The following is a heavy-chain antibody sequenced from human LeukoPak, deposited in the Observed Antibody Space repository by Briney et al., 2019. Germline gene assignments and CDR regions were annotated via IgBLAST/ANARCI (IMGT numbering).Heavy chain of an antibody. Sequence: ASVKVSCKASGYTFTGYYMHWVRQAPGQGLEWMGWINPSSGGTYYAQKFQGRVTMTRDTSISTAYMELSRLRSDDTAVYYCARGQEYSDYDSGTNPPFFDYWGQGTLVTVSS. D-gene: IGHD5-12*01. J-gene: IGHJ4*02. CDR3: ARGQEYSDYDSGTNPPFFDY. V-gene: IGHV1-2*02. CDR2: INPSSGGT. CDR1: GYTFTGYY.